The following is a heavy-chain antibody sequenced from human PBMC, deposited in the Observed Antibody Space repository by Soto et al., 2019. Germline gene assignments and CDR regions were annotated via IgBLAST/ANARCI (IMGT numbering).Heavy chain of an antibody. Sequence: PSETLSLTCTVSGGSISSSSYYWGWIRQPPGKGLAWIGSIYYSGSTYNNPSLKSRVTISVGTSKNQFSLKLSSVTAADTAVYYCARGMKAARRDFDYWGQGTLVTVSS. CDR1: GGSISSSSYY. CDR2: IYYSGST. CDR3: ARGMKAARRDFDY. J-gene: IGHJ4*02. D-gene: IGHD6-6*01. V-gene: IGHV4-39*07.